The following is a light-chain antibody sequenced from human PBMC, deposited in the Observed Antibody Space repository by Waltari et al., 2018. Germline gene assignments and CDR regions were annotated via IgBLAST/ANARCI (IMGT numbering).Light chain of an antibody. V-gene: IGLV2-14*01. CDR3: SSYTNSGNVV. CDR1: SSDIGRYNY. J-gene: IGLJ2*01. Sequence: QSALTQPASVSGSPGQAITISCTGTSSDIGRYNYVSWYQQHPGKAPKLVISEVSNRPSGVSNRFSGSKSGNTASLTIAGLQAEDGAHYYCSSYTNSGNVVFGGGTKLTVL. CDR2: EVS.